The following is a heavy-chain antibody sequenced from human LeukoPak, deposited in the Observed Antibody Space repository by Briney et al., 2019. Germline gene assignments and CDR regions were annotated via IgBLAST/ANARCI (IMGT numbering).Heavy chain of an antibody. D-gene: IGHD5-12*01. CDR2: ISYDGSNK. CDR1: GFTFSSYA. Sequence: PGGSLRLSCAASGFTFSSYAMHWVRQAPGKGLEWVAVISYDGSNKYYADSVKGRFTISRDNSKNTLYLQMNSLRAEDTAVYYCARKYSGYDSIDYWGQGTLVTVSS. J-gene: IGHJ4*02. V-gene: IGHV3-30-3*01. CDR3: ARKYSGYDSIDY.